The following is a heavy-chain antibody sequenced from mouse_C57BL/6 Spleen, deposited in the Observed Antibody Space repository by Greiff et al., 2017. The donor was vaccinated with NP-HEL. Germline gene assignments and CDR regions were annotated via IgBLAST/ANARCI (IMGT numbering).Heavy chain of an antibody. J-gene: IGHJ4*01. D-gene: IGHD2-1*01. CDR1: GYTFTSYW. CDR2: IDPSDSYT. V-gene: IGHV1-69*01. CDR3: ARSGGNYEENAMDY. Sequence: VQLQQPGAELVMPGASVKLSCKASGYTFTSYWMHWVKQRPGQGLEWIGEIDPSDSYTNYNQKFKGKSTLTVDKSSSTAYMQLSSLTSEDSAVYYCARSGGNYEENAMDYWGQGTSVTVSS.